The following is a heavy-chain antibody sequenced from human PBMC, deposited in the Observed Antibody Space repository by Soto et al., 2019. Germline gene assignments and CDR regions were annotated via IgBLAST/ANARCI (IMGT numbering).Heavy chain of an antibody. Sequence: GGSLRLSCGASAFSFSRFWMMWVRQAPGKGLEWVASIRQDGSEKYYVDSVKGRFTISRDNAKNSLYLQMNSLRAEDTAVYYCATLSSREDGFDIWGQGTTVTVSS. J-gene: IGHJ3*02. V-gene: IGHV3-7*01. CDR3: ATLSSREDGFDI. CDR1: AFSFSRFW. CDR2: IRQDGSEK.